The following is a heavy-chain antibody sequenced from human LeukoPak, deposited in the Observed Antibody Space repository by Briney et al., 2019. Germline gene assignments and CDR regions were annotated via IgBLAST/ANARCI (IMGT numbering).Heavy chain of an antibody. J-gene: IGHJ4*02. CDR3: AKDDFYPYYFDY. CDR1: GFTVSSNY. CDR2: IYSGGST. V-gene: IGHV3-53*01. D-gene: IGHD2-21*02. Sequence: GGSLRLSCAASGFTVSSNYMSWVRQAPGKGLEWVSVIYSGGSTYYADSVKGRFTISRDNSKNTLYLQMNSLRAEDTAVYYCAKDDFYPYYFDYWGQGTLVTVSS.